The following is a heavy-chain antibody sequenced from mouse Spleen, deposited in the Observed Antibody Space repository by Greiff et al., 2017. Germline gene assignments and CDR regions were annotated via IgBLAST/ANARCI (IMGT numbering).Heavy chain of an antibody. D-gene: IGHD2-12*01. CDR3: ASGLRRGNYYYAMDY. V-gene: IGHV2-2*01. CDR2: IWSGGST. J-gene: IGHJ4*01. Sequence: VQLQQSGPGLVQPSQSLSITCTVSGFSLTSYGVHWVRQSPGKGLEWLGVIWSGGSTDYNAAFISRLSISKDNSKSQVFFKMNSLQADDTAIYYCASGLRRGNYYYAMDYWGQGTSVTVSS. CDR1: GFSLTSYG.